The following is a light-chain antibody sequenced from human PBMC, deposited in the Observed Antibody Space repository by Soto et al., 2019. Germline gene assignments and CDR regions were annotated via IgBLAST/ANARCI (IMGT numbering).Light chain of an antibody. J-gene: IGKJ4*01. Sequence: DIQMTQSPSSLSASVGDRVTITCRASQSISSYLNWYQQKPGKAPNLLIYAASSLQSGVPSRFIGSGSGTDFTLTTNSLQPEDFATYYCLQDYNSPLTFGGGTKVDIK. CDR1: QSISSY. CDR3: LQDYNSPLT. CDR2: AAS. V-gene: IGKV1-39*01.